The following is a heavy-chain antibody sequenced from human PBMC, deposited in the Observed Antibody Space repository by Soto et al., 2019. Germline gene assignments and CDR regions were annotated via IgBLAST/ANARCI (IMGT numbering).Heavy chain of an antibody. D-gene: IGHD4-17*01. V-gene: IGHV4-59*01. CDR1: GGSISSYY. CDR3: ARLDYGDYIDY. J-gene: IGHJ4*02. CDR2: IYYSGST. Sequence: SETLSLTCTVSGGSISSYYWSWIRQPPGKGLEWIGHIYYSGSTNYNPSHKSRVTISVDTSKNQFSLKLSSVTAAHTAVYYCARLDYGDYIDYWGQGTLVTVSS.